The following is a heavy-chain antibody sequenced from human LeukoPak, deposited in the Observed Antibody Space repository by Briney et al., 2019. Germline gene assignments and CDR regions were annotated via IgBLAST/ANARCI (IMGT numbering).Heavy chain of an antibody. V-gene: IGHV3-21*01. CDR3: ARDXXGWYAFDI. Sequence: PGGSLRLSCAASGFTFSSYSMNWVRQAPGKGLEWVSSISSSSSYIYYADSVKGRFTISRDNAKNSLYLQMNSLRAEDTAVYYCARDXXGWYAFDIWGQGTMVTV. CDR1: GFTFSSYS. CDR2: ISSSSSYI. D-gene: IGHD6-19*01. J-gene: IGHJ3*02.